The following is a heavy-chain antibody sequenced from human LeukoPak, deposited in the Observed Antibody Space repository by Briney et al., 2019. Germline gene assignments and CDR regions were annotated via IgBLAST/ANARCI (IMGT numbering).Heavy chain of an antibody. D-gene: IGHD6-13*01. CDR3: ARSFSAGHFDY. CDR2: VDWDDDE. CDR1: GFSLNTGAMR. J-gene: IGHJ4*02. Sequence: SGPALVKPAQTLRLTCTFSGFSLNTGAMRVSWIRQPPVKAREWLARVDWDDDEFYNTSLKTRLTISKDTSKNQVVLTMTNMNPVDTATYYCARSFSAGHFDYWGQGTLVTVSS. V-gene: IGHV2-70*04.